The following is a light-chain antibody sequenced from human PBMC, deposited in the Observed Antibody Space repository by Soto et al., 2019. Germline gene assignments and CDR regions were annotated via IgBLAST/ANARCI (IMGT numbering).Light chain of an antibody. J-gene: IGLJ3*02. CDR1: SSDIGTYNH. Sequence: QSALTQPSSASGSPGQSATISCTGTSSDIGTYNHVCWYQHHPGKAPKVIIYEVSERPSGVPDRFSGFKSGNTASLTVSGLQAEDEADYYCSSYAGNNWVFGGGTKLTVL. V-gene: IGLV2-8*01. CDR2: EVS. CDR3: SSYAGNNWV.